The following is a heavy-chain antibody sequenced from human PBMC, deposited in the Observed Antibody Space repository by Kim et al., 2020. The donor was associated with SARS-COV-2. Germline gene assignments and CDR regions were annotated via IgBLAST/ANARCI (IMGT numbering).Heavy chain of an antibody. D-gene: IGHD5-18*01. CDR3: ARVVGFSFGYVHAFDI. CDR2: INHSRST. CDR1: NGSFGGYY. V-gene: IGHV4-34*01. J-gene: IGHJ3*02. Sequence: SQTLSLTCGVSNGSFGGYYWSWIRQPPGKGLEWIGEINHSRSTTYNPSLKSRVSISMDTSKDQISLRLTSVTAADTAHYFCARVVGFSFGYVHAFDIWGLGTMVIVSS.